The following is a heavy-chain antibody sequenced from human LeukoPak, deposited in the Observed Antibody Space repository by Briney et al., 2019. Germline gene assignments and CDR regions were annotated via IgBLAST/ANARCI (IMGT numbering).Heavy chain of an antibody. Sequence: SETLSLTCTVSGGSISSSSYYWGWIRQPPGKGLEWIGSIYYSGSTYYNPSLKSRVTISVDTSKNQFSLKLSSVTAADTAVYYCARDPPRFQRGRIAARAPDYWGQGTLVTVSS. J-gene: IGHJ4*02. D-gene: IGHD6-6*01. CDR3: ARDPPRFQRGRIAARAPDY. CDR1: GGSISSSSYY. V-gene: IGHV4-39*07. CDR2: IYYSGST.